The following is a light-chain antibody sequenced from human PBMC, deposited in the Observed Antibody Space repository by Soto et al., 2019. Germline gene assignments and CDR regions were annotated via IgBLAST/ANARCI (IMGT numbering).Light chain of an antibody. CDR1: SSNIGAGYD. J-gene: IGLJ3*02. Sequence: QSVLTQPPSVSGAPGPRVTISCTGSSSNIGAGYDVHWYQQLPGTAPKLLIYGNSNRPSGVPDRFSGSKSGTSASLAITGLQAEDEAEYYCQSYASILSGWVFGGGTKLTVL. V-gene: IGLV1-40*01. CDR3: QSYASILSGWV. CDR2: GNS.